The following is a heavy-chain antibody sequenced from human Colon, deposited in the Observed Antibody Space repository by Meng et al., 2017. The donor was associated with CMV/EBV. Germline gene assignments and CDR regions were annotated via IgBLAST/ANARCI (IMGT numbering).Heavy chain of an antibody. CDR1: KGTFTSYP. CDR3: ARVICGGDCYLDY. CDR2: IITISGTT. D-gene: IGHD2-21*02. Sequence: QVQLEQAGAEVKKPGSSVKVSCKASKGTFTSYPISWVRQGPGQGFEWVGGIITISGTTDYAQKFQGRVTITADESTSTAYMKLSNLRSEETAIYYCARVICGGDCYLDYWGRGTLVTVSS. J-gene: IGHJ4*02. V-gene: IGHV1-69*12.